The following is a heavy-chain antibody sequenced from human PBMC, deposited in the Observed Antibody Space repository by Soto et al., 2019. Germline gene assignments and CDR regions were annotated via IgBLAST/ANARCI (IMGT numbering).Heavy chain of an antibody. D-gene: IGHD3-3*01. Sequence: ASVKVSCKASVYTFTSYGISWVRQAPGQGLEWMGWISAYNGNTNYAQKLQGRVTMTTDTSTSTAYMELRSLRSDDTAVYYCARDHHYDFWSGYPSARYYYGMDVWGQGTTVTVSS. CDR3: ARDHHYDFWSGYPSARYYYGMDV. J-gene: IGHJ6*02. V-gene: IGHV1-18*01. CDR2: ISAYNGNT. CDR1: VYTFTSYG.